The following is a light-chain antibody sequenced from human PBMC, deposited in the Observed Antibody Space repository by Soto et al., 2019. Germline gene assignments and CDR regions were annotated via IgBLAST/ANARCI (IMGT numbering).Light chain of an antibody. Sequence: DIQKTQSPSTLSASVGDRVTITCRASQSISSWLAWYQQKPGKAPKLLIYDASSLESGVPSRFSGSGSGTEFTLTISSLQPDDFATYYCQQYNSYWGTFGQGTKVDIK. V-gene: IGKV1-5*01. CDR1: QSISSW. J-gene: IGKJ1*01. CDR2: DAS. CDR3: QQYNSYWGT.